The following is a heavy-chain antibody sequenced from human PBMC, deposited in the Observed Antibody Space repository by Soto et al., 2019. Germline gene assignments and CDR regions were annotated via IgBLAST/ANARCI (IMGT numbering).Heavy chain of an antibody. CDR1: GGSISSYY. D-gene: IGHD1-26*01. CDR3: ARDRGSYDY. Sequence: SETLSLTCTVSGGSISSYYWSWIRQPPGKGLEWIGYIYYSGSTNYNPSLKSRVTISVDTSKNQFSLKLGSVTAADTAVYYCARDRGSYDYWGQGTLVTVSS. V-gene: IGHV4-59*01. J-gene: IGHJ4*02. CDR2: IYYSGST.